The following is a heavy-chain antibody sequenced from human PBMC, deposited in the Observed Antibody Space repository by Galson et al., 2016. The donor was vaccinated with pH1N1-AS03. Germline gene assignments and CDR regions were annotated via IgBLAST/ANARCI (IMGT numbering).Heavy chain of an antibody. Sequence: SLRPSCAASGFTFNSYWMSWVRQAPGKGPEWVAHINQDGSEKYYVDSVKGRFTISRDNAKNSLYLQMNSLRAEDTAVYYCASAPRGSGSSYYFDYWGQGTLVTVSS. J-gene: IGHJ4*02. CDR1: GFTFNSYW. V-gene: IGHV3-7*03. D-gene: IGHD6-6*01. CDR2: INQDGSEK. CDR3: ASAPRGSGSSYYFDY.